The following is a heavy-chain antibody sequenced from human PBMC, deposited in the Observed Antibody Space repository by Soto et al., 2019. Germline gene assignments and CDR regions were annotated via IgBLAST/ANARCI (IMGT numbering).Heavy chain of an antibody. Sequence: VQLLESGGALVQPGGSLRLSCAASGFTFSSYAMHWVRQAPGKGLEWVAVISYDGSNKYYADSVKGRFTISRDNSKNTLYLQMNSLRAEDTAVYYCARDAGYCSGGSCPYFDYWGQGTLVTVSS. CDR1: GFTFSSYA. J-gene: IGHJ4*02. CDR2: ISYDGSNK. V-gene: IGHV3-30-3*01. CDR3: ARDAGYCSGGSCPYFDY. D-gene: IGHD2-15*01.